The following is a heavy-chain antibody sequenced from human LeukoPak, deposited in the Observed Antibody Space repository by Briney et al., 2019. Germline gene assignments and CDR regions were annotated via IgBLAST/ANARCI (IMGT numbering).Heavy chain of an antibody. D-gene: IGHD2-21*02. CDR1: GGSISSDDW. CDR2: VYHRGAT. CDR3: ARQPCGGDCYSSTYYFDY. J-gene: IGHJ4*02. V-gene: IGHV4-4*02. Sequence: SETLSLTCAVSGGSISSDDWWSWVRQPPAERLEWIGEVYHRGATNFNPSLKSRVTMSVDTSKNQFSLKLSSVTAADTAVYYCARQPCGGDCYSSTYYFDYWGQGTLVTVSS.